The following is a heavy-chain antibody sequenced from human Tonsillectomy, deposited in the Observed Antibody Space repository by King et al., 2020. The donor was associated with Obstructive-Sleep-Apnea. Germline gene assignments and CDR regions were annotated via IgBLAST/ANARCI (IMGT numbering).Heavy chain of an antibody. CDR3: AKDRKNIAVAGTDL. CDR2: FGGSGGST. CDR1: GFTFSSYA. J-gene: IGHJ4*02. V-gene: IGHV3-23*04. D-gene: IGHD6-19*01. Sequence: VQLVESGGGLVQPGGSLRLSCAASGFTFSSYAMSWVRQAPGKGLEWVSGFGGSGGSTYYADSVKGRFTIPRDNSKNTLNLQMNSLRAEDTAVYYCAKDRKNIAVAGTDLWGQGTLVTVSS.